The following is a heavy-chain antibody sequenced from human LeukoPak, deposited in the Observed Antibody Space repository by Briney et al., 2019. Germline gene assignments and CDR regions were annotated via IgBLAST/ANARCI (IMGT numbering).Heavy chain of an antibody. CDR1: GFTFSSYS. Sequence: PGGSLGLSCAAAGFTFSSYSMNWVRQAPGKGLEWVSSISSSSSYIYYADSVKGRFTISRDNAKNSLYLQMNSLRDEDTAVYYCARVPSTRRITILGVAPLDYWGRGTLVTVSS. V-gene: IGHV3-21*01. CDR3: ARVPSTRRITILGVAPLDY. CDR2: ISSSSSYI. D-gene: IGHD3-3*01. J-gene: IGHJ4*02.